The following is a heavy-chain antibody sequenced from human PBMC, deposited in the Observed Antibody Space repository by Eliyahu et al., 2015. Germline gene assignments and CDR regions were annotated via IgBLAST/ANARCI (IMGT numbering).Heavy chain of an antibody. D-gene: IGHD2-2*01. CDR3: AKSLVPAGVIWYFDL. Sequence: QVQLVESGGGVVQPGRSLRLXCAASGFXFSSYGMHWVRQAPGKGLEWVAVISYDGSNKYYADSVKGRFTISRDNSKNTLYLQMNSLRAEDTAVYYCAKSLVPAGVIWYFDLWGRGTLVTVSS. CDR1: GFXFSSYG. CDR2: ISYDGSNK. V-gene: IGHV3-30*18. J-gene: IGHJ2*01.